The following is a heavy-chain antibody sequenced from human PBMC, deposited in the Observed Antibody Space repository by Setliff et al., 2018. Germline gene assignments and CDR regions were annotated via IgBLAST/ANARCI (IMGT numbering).Heavy chain of an antibody. Sequence: PSETLSLTCTVSGGSISSSSYYWSWIRQPAGKGLEWIGHIYIGGSANYNPSLKSRVTMSIDTSKNQFSLKLNSVTAADMAVYYCAREQWLDPPGYYYMDVWAKGTTVTVSS. J-gene: IGHJ6*03. D-gene: IGHD6-19*01. V-gene: IGHV4-61*09. CDR2: IYIGGSA. CDR3: AREQWLDPPGYYYMDV. CDR1: GGSISSSSYY.